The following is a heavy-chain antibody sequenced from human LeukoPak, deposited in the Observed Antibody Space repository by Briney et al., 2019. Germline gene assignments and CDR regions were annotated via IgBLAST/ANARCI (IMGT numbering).Heavy chain of an antibody. J-gene: IGHJ4*02. V-gene: IGHV1-8*01. CDR1: GYTFTSYD. D-gene: IGHD5-18*01. CDR2: MNPNSGNT. Sequence: ASVKVSCKASGYTFTSYDINWVRQATGQGLEWMGWMNPNSGNTGYAQRFQGRVTMTRNTSISTAYMELSSLRSEDTAVYYCARGRGVTPPGPPRIQLGHPLAYWGQGTLVTVSS. CDR3: ARGRGVTPPGPPRIQLGHPLAY.